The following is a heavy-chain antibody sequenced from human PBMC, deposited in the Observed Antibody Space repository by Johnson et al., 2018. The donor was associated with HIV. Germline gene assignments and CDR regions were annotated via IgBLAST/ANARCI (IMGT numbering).Heavy chain of an antibody. V-gene: IGHV3-48*01. CDR2: ISGGSAGT. Sequence: VQLVESGGGVVQPGRSLRLSCAASGFTFSNAWMSWVRQAPGKGLEWIAYISGGSAGTFYADSVRGRFTLSRDNSKNTLYLQMNSLRAEDTSVYYCAGDRNPFLNYFASSAEAFDIWGPGTMVTVSS. CDR3: AGDRNPFLNYFASSAEAFDI. CDR1: GFTFSNAW. J-gene: IGHJ3*02. D-gene: IGHD3-22*01.